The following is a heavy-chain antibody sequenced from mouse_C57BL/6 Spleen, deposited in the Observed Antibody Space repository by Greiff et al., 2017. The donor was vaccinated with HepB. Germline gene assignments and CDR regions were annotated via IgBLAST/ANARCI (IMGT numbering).Heavy chain of an antibody. CDR3: ARESSGYSDY. V-gene: IGHV1-81*01. CDR1: GYTFTSYG. D-gene: IGHD3-2*02. J-gene: IGHJ2*01. Sequence: VKLQESGAELARPGASVKLSCKASGYTFTSYGISWVKQRTGQGLEWIGEIYPRSGNTYYNEKFKGKATLTADKSSSTAYMELRSLTSEDSAVYFCARESSGYSDYWGQGTTLTVSS. CDR2: IYPRSGNT.